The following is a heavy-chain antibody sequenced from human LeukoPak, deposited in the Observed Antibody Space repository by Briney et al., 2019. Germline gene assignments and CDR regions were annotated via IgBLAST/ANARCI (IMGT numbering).Heavy chain of an antibody. V-gene: IGHV4-39*07. CDR3: ARDGIVVAPLV. J-gene: IGHJ4*02. CDR2: IYYSGST. Sequence: SETLSLTCTVSGGSISSSSYYWGWIRQPPGKGLEWIGSIYYSGSTYYNPSLESRVTISVDTSKNQFSLKLSSVTAADTAVYYCARDGIVVAPLVWGQGTLVTVSS. D-gene: IGHD3-22*01. CDR1: GGSISSSSYY.